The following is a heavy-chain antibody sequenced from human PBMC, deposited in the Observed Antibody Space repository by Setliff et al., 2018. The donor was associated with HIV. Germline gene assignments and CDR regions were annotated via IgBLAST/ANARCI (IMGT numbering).Heavy chain of an antibody. CDR1: GFTFSSYA. CDR3: AKSGYCGSSTCRNYFYYMDV. CDR2: ISGDGGTT. V-gene: IGHV3-23*01. Sequence: LRLSCAASGFTFSSYAMTWVRQAPGKGLEWVSIISGDGGTTYYADSVEGRFTISRDNSNNTLYLQMNSLRAEDTAVYYCAKSGYCGSSTCRNYFYYMDVWGKGTTVTVSS. J-gene: IGHJ6*03. D-gene: IGHD2-2*01.